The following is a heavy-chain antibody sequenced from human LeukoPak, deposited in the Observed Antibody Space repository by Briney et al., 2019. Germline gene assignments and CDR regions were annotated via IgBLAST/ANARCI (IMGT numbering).Heavy chain of an antibody. CDR3: ARDAIVVVPAAIGDWYFDL. CDR2: INPSGGST. CDR1: GYTFTSYY. V-gene: IGHV1-46*01. Sequence: GASVKVSCKASGYTFTSYYMHWVRQAPGQGLEWMGIINPSGGSTSYAQKFQGRVTMTRDTSTSTVYMELSSPRSEDTAVYYCARDAIVVVPAAIGDWYFDLWGRGTLVTVSS. D-gene: IGHD2-2*02. J-gene: IGHJ2*01.